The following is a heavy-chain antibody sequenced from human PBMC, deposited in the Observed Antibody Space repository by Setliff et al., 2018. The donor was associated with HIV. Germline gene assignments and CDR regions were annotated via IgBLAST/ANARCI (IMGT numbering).Heavy chain of an antibody. CDR2: VKSKIDGGTV. Sequence: GESLKISCAASGFTFNKAWMNWVRQAPGKGLEWVGRVKSKIDGGTVDYAAPVKGRFTILVDDSRNTLYLQMNSLKTEDTGVYYCTTLVGANPWRDAFDIWGHGTMVTVS. D-gene: IGHD1-26*01. J-gene: IGHJ3*02. V-gene: IGHV3-15*07. CDR1: GFTFNKAW. CDR3: TTLVGANPWRDAFDI.